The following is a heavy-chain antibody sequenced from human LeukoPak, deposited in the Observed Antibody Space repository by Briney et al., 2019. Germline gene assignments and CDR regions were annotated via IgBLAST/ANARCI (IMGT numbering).Heavy chain of an antibody. V-gene: IGHV3-48*02. CDR1: GFTFSSYS. CDR2: ISSSSSTI. D-gene: IGHD6-6*01. J-gene: IGHJ4*02. CDR3: ARDSSSGLNDY. Sequence: GGSLRLSCAASGFTFSSYSMNWVRQAPGKGLERVSYISSSSSTIYYADSVKGRFTISRDNAKNSLYLQMNSLRDGDTAVYYCARDSSSGLNDYWGQGTLVTVSS.